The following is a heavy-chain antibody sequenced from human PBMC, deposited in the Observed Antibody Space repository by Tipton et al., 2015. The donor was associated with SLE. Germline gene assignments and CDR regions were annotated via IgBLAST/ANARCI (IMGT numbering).Heavy chain of an antibody. V-gene: IGHV4-34*01. CDR1: GGSFSGYY. CDR3: ALQPYYDFWSGYPYYFDY. CDR2: INHSGST. J-gene: IGHJ4*02. D-gene: IGHD3-3*01. Sequence: TLSLTCAVYGGSFSGYYWSWIRQPPGKGLEWIGEINHSGSTNYNPSLKSRVTISVDTSKNQFSLKLSSVTAADTAVYYCALQPYYDFWSGYPYYFDYWGQGTLVTVSS.